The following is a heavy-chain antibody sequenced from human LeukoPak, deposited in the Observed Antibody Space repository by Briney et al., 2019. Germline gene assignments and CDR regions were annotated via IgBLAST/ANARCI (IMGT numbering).Heavy chain of an antibody. Sequence: ASVKVSCKASGYTFSNYFIHWVRQAPGQGLEWMGWIEAESGGRNYAQKFQDRVTMTRDRSISTVYMEVTSLKSDDTAVYYCATSIEQWYGAWGQGTLVTVSS. CDR2: IEAESGGR. V-gene: IGHV1-2*02. CDR1: GYTFSNYF. CDR3: ATSIEQWYGA. D-gene: IGHD6-19*01. J-gene: IGHJ4*02.